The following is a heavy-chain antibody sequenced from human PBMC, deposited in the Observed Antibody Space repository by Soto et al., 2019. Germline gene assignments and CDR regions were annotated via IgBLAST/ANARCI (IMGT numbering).Heavy chain of an antibody. V-gene: IGHV3-21*01. D-gene: IGHD3-10*01. CDR2: ISSSSSYI. CDR3: ARELPTVRGVMAAFDI. J-gene: IGHJ3*02. CDR1: GFTFSSYS. Sequence: GGSLRLSCAASGFTFSSYSMNWVRQAPGKGLEWVSSISSSSSYIYYADSVKGRFTISRDNAKNSLYLQMNSLRAEDTAVYYCARELPTVRGVMAAFDIWGQGTMVTVSS.